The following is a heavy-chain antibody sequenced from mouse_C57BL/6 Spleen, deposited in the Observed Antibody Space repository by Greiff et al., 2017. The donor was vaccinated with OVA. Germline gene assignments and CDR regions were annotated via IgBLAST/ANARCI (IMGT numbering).Heavy chain of an antibody. J-gene: IGHJ1*03. Sequence: QVQLKESGAELVKPGASVKMSCKASGYTFTTYPIEWMKQNHGKSLEWIGNFHPYNDDTKYNEKFKGKATLTVEKSSSTVYLELSRLTSDDSAVYYCARSYSNPWYFDVWGTGTTVTVSS. CDR2: FHPYNDDT. V-gene: IGHV1-47*01. CDR1: GYTFTTYP. CDR3: ARSYSNPWYFDV. D-gene: IGHD2-5*01.